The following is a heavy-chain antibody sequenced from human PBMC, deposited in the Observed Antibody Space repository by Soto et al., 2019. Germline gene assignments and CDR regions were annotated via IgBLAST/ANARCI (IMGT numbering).Heavy chain of an antibody. D-gene: IGHD3-22*01. V-gene: IGHV1-18*01. CDR2: VGTSNTNT. Sequence: QVQLVQSGPEVKMPGASVKVSCKTSGYTFTAYGLAWLRQAPGQRPEWMGWVGTSNTNTNYAQKFQGRVTMTTGTSTTTTCMELRSLRSDDTAVYYCARELNTDSSAYYSFAYWGQGTLVTVSS. J-gene: IGHJ4*02. CDR1: GYTFTAYG. CDR3: ARELNTDSSAYYSFAY.